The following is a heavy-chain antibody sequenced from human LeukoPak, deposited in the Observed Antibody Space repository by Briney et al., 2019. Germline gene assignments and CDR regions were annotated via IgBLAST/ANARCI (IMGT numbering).Heavy chain of an antibody. CDR2: IYSGGST. D-gene: IGHD1-26*01. V-gene: IGHV3-53*01. CDR3: ARGRLGSGSYDY. CDR1: GFTFSSHW. J-gene: IGHJ4*02. Sequence: GGSLRLSCAASGFTFSSHWMSWVRQAPGKGLEWVSVIYSGGSTYYADSVKGRFTISRDNSKNTLYLQMNSLRAEDTAVFYCARGRLGSGSYDYWGQGTLVTVSS.